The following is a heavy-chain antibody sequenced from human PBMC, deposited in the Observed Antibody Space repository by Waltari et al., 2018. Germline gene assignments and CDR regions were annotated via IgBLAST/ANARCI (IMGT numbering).Heavy chain of an antibody. Sequence: QLQLQESGPGLVKPSETLSLTCTVSGGSISSSSYYWGWIRQPPGKGLEWIGSIYYSGSNYYNPSLKSRVTISVDTSKNQFSLKLSAVTAADTAVYYCARHSPVDPRQEWDYYYYGMDVWGQGTTVTVSS. CDR1: GGSISSSSYY. CDR3: ARHSPVDPRQEWDYYYYGMDV. V-gene: IGHV4-39*01. CDR2: IYYSGSN. D-gene: IGHD1-26*01. J-gene: IGHJ6*02.